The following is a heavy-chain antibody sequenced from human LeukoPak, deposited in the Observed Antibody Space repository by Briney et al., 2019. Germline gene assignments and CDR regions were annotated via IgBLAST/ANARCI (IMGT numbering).Heavy chain of an antibody. CDR1: GYSFTSYW. V-gene: IGHV5-51*01. J-gene: IGHJ4*02. Sequence: GEALEISCKGSGYSFTSYWIGWGRQRTGKGLEGMGIIYPGESDTRYSPSFQGQVTISADKSISTAYLQWSSLRASDTAMYCCARRNDGDYPIDYWGQGTLVTVSS. CDR3: ARRNDGDYPIDY. CDR2: IYPGESDT. D-gene: IGHD4-17*01.